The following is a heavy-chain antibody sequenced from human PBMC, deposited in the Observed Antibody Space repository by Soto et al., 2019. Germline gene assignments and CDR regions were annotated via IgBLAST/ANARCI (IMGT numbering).Heavy chain of an antibody. Sequence: ASVKVSCKASGYTFTSYGISWVRQAPGQGLEWMGWISAYNGNTNYAQKLQGRVTMTTDTSTRTAYMELRSLRSDDTAVYYCARDRGVVDGAMVTDFDYWGQGTLVTVSS. V-gene: IGHV1-18*01. J-gene: IGHJ4*02. CDR3: ARDRGVVDGAMVTDFDY. D-gene: IGHD5-18*01. CDR2: ISAYNGNT. CDR1: GYTFTSYG.